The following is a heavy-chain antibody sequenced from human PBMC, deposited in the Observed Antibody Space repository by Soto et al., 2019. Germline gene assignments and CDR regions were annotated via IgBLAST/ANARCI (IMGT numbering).Heavy chain of an antibody. D-gene: IGHD1-20*01. V-gene: IGHV3-48*01. Sequence: EVQLVESGGGLVQPGGSLRLSCAASGFTFSSYSFNWVRQAPGKGLEWLSYISSSGNTIFYADSVKGRFSISRDNAKNSLYLQMRSLRAEDTALYYCARGITGATSFWGQGTMVTVSS. J-gene: IGHJ3*01. CDR2: ISSSGNTI. CDR3: ARGITGATSF. CDR1: GFTFSSYS.